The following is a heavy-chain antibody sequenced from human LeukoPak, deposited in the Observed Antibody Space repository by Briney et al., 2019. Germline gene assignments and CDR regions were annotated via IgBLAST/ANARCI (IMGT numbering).Heavy chain of an antibody. CDR1: GGTFSSYA. CDR3: ARPIGSYSYGIDSKTYYYYGMDV. CDR2: IIPIFGTA. J-gene: IGHJ6*02. Sequence: ASVKVSCKASGGTFSSYAISWVRQAPGQGLEWMGGIIPIFGTANYAQKFQGRVTITADESTSTAYMELSSLRSEDTAVYYCARPIGSYSYGIDSKTYYYYGMDVWGQGTTVTVSS. D-gene: IGHD5-18*01. V-gene: IGHV1-69*13.